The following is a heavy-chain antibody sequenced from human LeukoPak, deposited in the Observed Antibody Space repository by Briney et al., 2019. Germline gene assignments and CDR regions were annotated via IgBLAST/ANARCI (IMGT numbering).Heavy chain of an antibody. CDR3: ARHYGP. J-gene: IGHJ5*02. D-gene: IGHD3-16*01. V-gene: IGHV6-1*01. CDR1: GDSVSNNIAT. Sequence: SQTLSLTCAISGDSVSNNIATWNWVRQSPSRGLEWLGRTYYRSRWGNDYAISVKSRITINPDTSRNQFSPQLNSVTPEDTAVYYCARHYGPWGQGTLVTVSS. CDR2: TYYRSRWGN.